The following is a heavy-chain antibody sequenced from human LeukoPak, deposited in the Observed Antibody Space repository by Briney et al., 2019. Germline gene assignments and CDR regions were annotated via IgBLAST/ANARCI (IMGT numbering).Heavy chain of an antibody. J-gene: IGHJ4*02. CDR2: ISYDGSNK. D-gene: IGHD4-17*01. Sequence: GKSLRLSCEASGFTFSSYAMHWVRQAPGKGLEWVAVISYDGSNKYYADAVKGRFTISRDNSKNTLYLQMNTLRPEDTAVYCCARPRHGYGDSSLGYWGQGTLVTVSS. CDR1: GFTFSSYA. CDR3: ARPRHGYGDSSLGY. V-gene: IGHV3-30-3*01.